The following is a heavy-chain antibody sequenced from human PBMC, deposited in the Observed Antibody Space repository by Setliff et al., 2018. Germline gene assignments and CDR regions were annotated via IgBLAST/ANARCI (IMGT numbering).Heavy chain of an antibody. J-gene: IGHJ6*03. CDR3: ARASRYGTPRYRGDYHMDV. V-gene: IGHV7-4-1*02. Sequence: VKVSCKASGYTFTTYAISWMRQAPGQGLEYMGWINTNTGNPSYAQGFTGRFVFSLDTSVSTAYLQISSLKAEDTAVYYCARASRYGTPRYRGDYHMDVWGKGTTVTV. D-gene: IGHD5-12*01. CDR2: INTNTGNP. CDR1: GYTFTTYA.